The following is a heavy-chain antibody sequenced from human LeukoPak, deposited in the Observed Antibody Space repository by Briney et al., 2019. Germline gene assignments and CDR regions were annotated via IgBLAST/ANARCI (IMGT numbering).Heavy chain of an antibody. Sequence: ASVKVSCKASGYPFTGYYMHWVRQAPGQGLEWMGWINPNSGGTNYAQKFQGRVTTTRDTSISTAYMELSRLRSDDTAVYYCARDRVATIPPNWFDPWGQGTLVTVSS. D-gene: IGHD5-12*01. CDR3: ARDRVATIPPNWFDP. CDR2: INPNSGGT. V-gene: IGHV1-2*02. CDR1: GYPFTGYY. J-gene: IGHJ5*02.